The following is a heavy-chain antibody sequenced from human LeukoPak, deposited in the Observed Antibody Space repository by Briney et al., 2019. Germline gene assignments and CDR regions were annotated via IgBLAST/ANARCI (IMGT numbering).Heavy chain of an antibody. Sequence: GGSLRLPCAASGFTFSSYEMSWVRQAPGRGLEWVSSIDISGSNAYYADSVKGRFTISRDNSRNTLYLQVDSLRAEDSAIYYCAKELRPNDYWGQGTLVTVSS. CDR1: GFTFSSYE. V-gene: IGHV3-23*01. J-gene: IGHJ4*02. CDR2: IDISGSNA. D-gene: IGHD4-17*01. CDR3: AKELRPNDY.